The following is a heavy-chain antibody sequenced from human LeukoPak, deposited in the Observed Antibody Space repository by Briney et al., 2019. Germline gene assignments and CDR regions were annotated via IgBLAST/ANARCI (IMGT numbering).Heavy chain of an antibody. J-gene: IGHJ5*02. Sequence: ASVKVSCKASGYTFNNHYMYWVRQVPGQGLEWMGVINPSGGSTSYAQKFQGRVTMTRDTSTRTVYMEVNSLRSEDTAVYYCAKPYDHGGRYCSSTSCLFDPWGQGTLVTVSS. CDR3: AKPYDHGGRYCSSTSCLFDP. D-gene: IGHD2-2*01. V-gene: IGHV1-46*02. CDR2: INPSGGST. CDR1: GYTFNNHY.